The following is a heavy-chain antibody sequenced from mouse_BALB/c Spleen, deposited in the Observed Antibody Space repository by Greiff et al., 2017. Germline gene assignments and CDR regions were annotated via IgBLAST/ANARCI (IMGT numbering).Heavy chain of an antibody. CDR2: IYPGNVNT. Sequence: QVQLQQSGPELVKPGASVRISCKASGYTFTSYYIHWVKQRPGQGLEWIGWIYPGNVNTKYNEKFKGKATLTADKSSSTAYMQLSSLTSEDSAVYFCARRGLSYYYAMDYWGQGTSVTVSS. V-gene: IGHV1S56*01. J-gene: IGHJ4*01. CDR3: ARRGLSYYYAMDY. CDR1: GYTFTSYY. D-gene: IGHD3-1*01.